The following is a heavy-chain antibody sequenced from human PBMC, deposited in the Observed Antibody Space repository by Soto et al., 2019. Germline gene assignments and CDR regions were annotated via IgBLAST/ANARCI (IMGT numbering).Heavy chain of an antibody. J-gene: IGHJ6*02. D-gene: IGHD6-13*01. V-gene: IGHV4-4*02. Sequence: QVQLQESGPGLVKPSGTLSLTCAVSGGSISSSNWWSWVRQPPGKGLEWIGEIYHSGSTNYNPSLKSRVNIAVDTSKNQVSLKMSSVTAVGTAVYYGARDQQLVRYGMDVWGRGTTVTVSS. CDR2: IYHSGST. CDR1: GGSISSSNW. CDR3: ARDQQLVRYGMDV.